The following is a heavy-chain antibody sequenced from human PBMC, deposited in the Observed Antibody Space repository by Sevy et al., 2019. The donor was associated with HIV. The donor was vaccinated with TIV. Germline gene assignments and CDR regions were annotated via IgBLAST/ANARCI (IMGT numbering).Heavy chain of an antibody. CDR1: GGSISSYY. J-gene: IGHJ5*02. CDR2: IYYSGST. CDR3: ARDLSVAGTNNWFDP. D-gene: IGHD6-19*01. V-gene: IGHV4-59*01. Sequence: SETLSLTCTVSGGSISSYYWSWIRQPPGKGLEWIGYIYYSGSTNYNPSLKGRVTISVDTSKNQFSLELGSVTAADTAVYYCARDLSVAGTNNWFDPWGQGTLVTVSS.